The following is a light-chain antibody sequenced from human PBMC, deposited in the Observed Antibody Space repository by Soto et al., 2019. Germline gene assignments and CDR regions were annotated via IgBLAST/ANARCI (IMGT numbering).Light chain of an antibody. CDR1: QSISVW. J-gene: IGKJ1*01. Sequence: DIQMTQSPSTLSASVGDRVTITCRASQSISVWLAWYQQKPGKAPNLLIYHASNLQSGVPSRFSGSGSGTEFTLTISSLQPDDFATYYCQQYNSYSFGQGTKVDIK. V-gene: IGKV1-5*01. CDR2: HAS. CDR3: QQYNSYS.